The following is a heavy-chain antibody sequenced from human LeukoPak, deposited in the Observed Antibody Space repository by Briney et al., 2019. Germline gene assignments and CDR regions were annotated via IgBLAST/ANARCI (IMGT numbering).Heavy chain of an antibody. CDR2: IYYSGST. D-gene: IGHD3-3*01. V-gene: IGHV4-31*03. J-gene: IGHJ5*02. Sequence: SETLSLTCTVSGGSISSGGYYWSWIRQHPGKGLEWIGYIYYSGSTYYNPSLKSRVTISVDTSKNQFSLKLSSVTAADTAVYYCAREDYDFWSGYYRSDNWFDPWGQGTLVTVSS. CDR1: GGSISSGGYY. CDR3: AREDYDFWSGYYRSDNWFDP.